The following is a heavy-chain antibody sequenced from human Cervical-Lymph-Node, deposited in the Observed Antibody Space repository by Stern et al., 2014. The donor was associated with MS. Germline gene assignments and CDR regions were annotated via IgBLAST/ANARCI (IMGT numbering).Heavy chain of an antibody. J-gene: IGHJ4*02. Sequence: QLQLQESGPGLVKPSEALSLTCTVSGGSINTYYWTWIRQSPGKGLEWIGHIYSSGRTNYAPSLESRVTMSVDTSKNQFSLKLSSVTAADTAVYYCARLGNGQGPPHYCSSTVCPFDYWGQGLLVTVSS. CDR2: IYSSGRT. CDR1: GGSINTYY. D-gene: IGHD6-13*01. V-gene: IGHV4-4*07. CDR3: ARLGNGQGPPHYCSSTVCPFDY.